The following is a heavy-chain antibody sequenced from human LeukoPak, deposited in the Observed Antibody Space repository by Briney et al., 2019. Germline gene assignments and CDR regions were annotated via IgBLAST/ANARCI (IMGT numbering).Heavy chain of an antibody. J-gene: IGHJ3*02. Sequence: SVKVSCKASGGTFSSYAISWVRQAPGQGLEWMGGIIPIFGTANYAQKFQGRVTITADESTSTAYMELRSLRSDDTAVYYCARVWYYYDSSGYPDAFDIWGQGTMVTVSS. D-gene: IGHD3-22*01. CDR2: IIPIFGTA. CDR1: GGTFSSYA. V-gene: IGHV1-69*13. CDR3: ARVWYYYDSSGYPDAFDI.